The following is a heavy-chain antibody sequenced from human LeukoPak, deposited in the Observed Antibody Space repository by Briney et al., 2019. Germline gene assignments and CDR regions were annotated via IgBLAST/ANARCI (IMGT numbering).Heavy chain of an antibody. CDR3: AGHYGSGSYDP. CDR2: IYTSGST. Sequence: PSETLSLTCTVSGGSISSYYWSWIRQPPGKGLEWIGYIYTSGSTNYNPSLKSRVTISVDTSKNQFSLKLSSVTAADTAVYYCAGHYGSGSYDPWGQGTLVTVSS. J-gene: IGHJ5*02. CDR1: GGSISSYY. D-gene: IGHD3-10*01. V-gene: IGHV4-4*09.